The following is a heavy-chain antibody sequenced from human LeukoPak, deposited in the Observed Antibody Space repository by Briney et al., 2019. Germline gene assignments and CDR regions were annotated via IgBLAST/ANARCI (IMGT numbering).Heavy chain of an antibody. J-gene: IGHJ6*02. Sequence: ASVKVSCKASGYTFTSYGISWVRRAPGQGLEWMGWISAYNGNTNYAQKLQGRVTMTTDTSTSTAYMELRSLRSDDTAVYYCAREGSGSYYYYYYGMDVWGQGTTVTVSS. V-gene: IGHV1-18*01. CDR2: ISAYNGNT. D-gene: IGHD3-10*01. CDR1: GYTFTSYG. CDR3: AREGSGSYYYYYYGMDV.